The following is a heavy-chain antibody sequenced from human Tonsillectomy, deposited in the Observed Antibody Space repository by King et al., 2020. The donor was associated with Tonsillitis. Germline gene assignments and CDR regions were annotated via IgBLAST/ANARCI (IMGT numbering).Heavy chain of an antibody. CDR3: AKDWAEYDFWSGTFDY. D-gene: IGHD3-3*01. CDR1: GFTFDDYA. J-gene: IGHJ4*02. Sequence: VQLVESGGGLVQPGRSLRLSCAASGFTFDDYAMHWVRHAPGMGLEWVSGISWNSGSIGYADSVKGRFTISRDNAKNSLYLQMNSLRAEDTALYYCAKDWAEYDFWSGTFDYWGQGTLVTVSS. CDR2: ISWNSGSI. V-gene: IGHV3-9*01.